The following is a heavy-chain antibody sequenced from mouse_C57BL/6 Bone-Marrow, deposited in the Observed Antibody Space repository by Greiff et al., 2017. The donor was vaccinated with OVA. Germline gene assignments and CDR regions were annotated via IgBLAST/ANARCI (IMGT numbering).Heavy chain of an antibody. CDR2: IYPGDGDT. V-gene: IGHV1-82*01. D-gene: IGHD2-1*01. J-gene: IGHJ3*01. CDR3: AMDGNYDWFAY. Sequence: VKLQQSGPELVKPGASVKISCKASGYAFSSSWMNWVKQRPGKGLEWIGRIYPGDGDTNYNGKFKGKATLTADKSSSTAYMQLSSLTSEDSAVYFCAMDGNYDWFAYWGQGTLVTVSA. CDR1: GYAFSSSW.